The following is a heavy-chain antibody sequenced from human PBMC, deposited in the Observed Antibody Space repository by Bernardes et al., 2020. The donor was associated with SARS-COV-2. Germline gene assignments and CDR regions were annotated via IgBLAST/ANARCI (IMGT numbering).Heavy chain of an antibody. Sequence: GSLILSCTASGFIFSDSYMSWIRQAPGKGLVWISYISGETGYTNYAGSVKGRFTISRDNARNSLYLQMTNLRADDTATYFCARDTSRFTASMDFESWGQGTLVTVSS. V-gene: IGHV3-11*05. J-gene: IGHJ4*02. CDR2: ISGETGYT. CDR1: GFIFSDSY. D-gene: IGHD3-9*01. CDR3: ARDTSRFTASMDFES.